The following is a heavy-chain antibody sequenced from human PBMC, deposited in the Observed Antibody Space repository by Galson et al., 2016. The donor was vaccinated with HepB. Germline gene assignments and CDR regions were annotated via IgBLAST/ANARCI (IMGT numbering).Heavy chain of an antibody. CDR3: ARPLNYDDSSGYTFGI. V-gene: IGHV1-18*01. D-gene: IGHD3-22*01. CDR1: GYSFTSYG. CDR2: ISAYNRNT. Sequence: SVKVSCKASGYSFTSYGIGWVRQAPGQGLEWMGWISAYNRNTKYAQKFQGRVTMTTDTSTSTAYMELRSLRYDDTAVYYCARPLNYDDSSGYTFGIWGQGTMVTVSS. J-gene: IGHJ3*02.